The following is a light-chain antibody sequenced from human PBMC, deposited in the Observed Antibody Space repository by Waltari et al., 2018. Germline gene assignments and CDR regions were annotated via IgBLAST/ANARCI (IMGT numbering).Light chain of an antibody. CDR2: NTS. Sequence: IMLTQSPATLSLSPGERATLSCRTSQSVSSYLAWFQHKPGQAPRLLIYNTSNRATGIPARFSGSGSGTDFTLTISSLETEASAVYYCQQRSHWRTFGQGTKVEIK. V-gene: IGKV3-11*01. CDR3: QQRSHWRT. J-gene: IGKJ1*01. CDR1: QSVSSY.